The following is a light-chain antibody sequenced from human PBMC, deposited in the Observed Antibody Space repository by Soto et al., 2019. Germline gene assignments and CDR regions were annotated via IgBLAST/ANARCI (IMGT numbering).Light chain of an antibody. CDR2: DAS. CDR1: QSIGNY. CDR3: QQSFRAPYT. V-gene: IGKV1-39*01. Sequence: DIQMTQSPSSLSASVGDRVIITCRASQSIGNYLNWYQQTPGKAPKLLIYDASTLQSGVPSRFSGRGSGTDLTLTISSLQPEDFAIYFCQQSFRAPYTFGQGTRLEIK. J-gene: IGKJ2*01.